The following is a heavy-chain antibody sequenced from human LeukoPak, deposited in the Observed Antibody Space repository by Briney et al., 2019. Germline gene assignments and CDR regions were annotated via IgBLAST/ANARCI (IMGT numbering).Heavy chain of an antibody. CDR1: GYTFTGYY. Sequence: ASVKVSCKASGYTFTGYYMHWVRQAPGQGLEWMGWINTNSGGTNYAQKFQGRVTMTRDMSTSTVYMELSSLRSEDTAVYYCARSYGDYENFDYWGQGTLVTVSS. V-gene: IGHV1-2*02. D-gene: IGHD4-17*01. J-gene: IGHJ4*02. CDR3: ARSYGDYENFDY. CDR2: INTNSGGT.